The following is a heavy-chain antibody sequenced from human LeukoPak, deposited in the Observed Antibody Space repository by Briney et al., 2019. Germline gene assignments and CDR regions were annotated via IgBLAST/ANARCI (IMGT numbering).Heavy chain of an antibody. D-gene: IGHD1/OR15-1a*01. V-gene: IGHV3-30*18. Sequence: GGSLRLSCAASGFTFSSYGMHWVRKAPGKGLEWVAVVSYDGSNKYYADSVKCRFTISRDNSKNTLYLQMNSLRAEDTAVYYCAKENSLPSRTNMYYYYYYYMDVWGKGTTVTVSS. J-gene: IGHJ6*03. CDR3: AKENSLPSRTNMYYYYYYYMDV. CDR2: VSYDGSNK. CDR1: GFTFSSYG.